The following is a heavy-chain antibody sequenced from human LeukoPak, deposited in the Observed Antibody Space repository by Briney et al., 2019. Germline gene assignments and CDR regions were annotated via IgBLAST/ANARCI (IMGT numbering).Heavy chain of an antibody. CDR1: GYSFTSYW. CDR3: ARHVTSASAARGFDI. Sequence: GESLKISCKGSGYSFTSYWIAWVRPMPGKGLEWMGIIYPRESDTRYSPSFQGQVTISADKSISTAYLQWSGLKASDTAVYYCARHVTSASAARGFDIWGQGTMVTVSS. J-gene: IGHJ3*02. V-gene: IGHV5-51*01. CDR2: IYPRESDT. D-gene: IGHD1-14*01.